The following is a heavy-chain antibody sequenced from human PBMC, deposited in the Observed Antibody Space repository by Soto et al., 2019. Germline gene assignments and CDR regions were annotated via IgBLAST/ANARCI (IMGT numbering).Heavy chain of an antibody. CDR3: ARSPPGGAARHDFDI. J-gene: IGHJ3*02. D-gene: IGHD6-6*01. CDR2: ISAYNGNT. Sequence: ASVKVSCKASGYTFTSYGISWVRQAPGQGLEWMGWISAYNGNTNYAQKLQGRVTMTTDTSTSTAYMELRSLRSDDTAVYYCARSPPGGAARHDFDIWGQGTMVTVAS. CDR1: GYTFTSYG. V-gene: IGHV1-18*01.